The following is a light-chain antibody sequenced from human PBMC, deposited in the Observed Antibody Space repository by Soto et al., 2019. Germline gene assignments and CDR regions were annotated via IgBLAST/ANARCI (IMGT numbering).Light chain of an antibody. V-gene: IGLV2-14*01. Sequence: QSALTQPASVSGSPGQSITISCTGTSSDVGGYNYVSWYQQHPGKAPKLMIYEVSNRPSGVSNRFSGSKSGNTASLTFSGLQAEDEADYYCSSYTSSSTSVFGTGTKLTVL. CDR1: SSDVGGYNY. J-gene: IGLJ1*01. CDR3: SSYTSSSTSV. CDR2: EVS.